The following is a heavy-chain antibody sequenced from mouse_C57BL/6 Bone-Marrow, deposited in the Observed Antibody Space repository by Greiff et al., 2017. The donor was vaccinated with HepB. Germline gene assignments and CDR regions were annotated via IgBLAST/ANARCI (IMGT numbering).Heavy chain of an antibody. Sequence: VMLVESGPGLVAPSQCLSISCTVSGFSLTCYGVDWVRQPPGKGLEWLGVIWGGGSTNYNSALMSRLSNSKDNSKSQVFLKMNSLQTDDTAMYCCAKRGAYWGQGTLVTVSA. J-gene: IGHJ3*01. V-gene: IGHV2-9*01. CDR2: IWGGGST. CDR1: GFSLTCYG. CDR3: AKRGAY.